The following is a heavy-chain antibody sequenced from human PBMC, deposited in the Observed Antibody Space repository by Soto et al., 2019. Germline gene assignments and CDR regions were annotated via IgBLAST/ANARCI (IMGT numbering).Heavy chain of an antibody. CDR2: INHSGST. CDR1: GGSFSGYY. V-gene: IGHV4-34*01. CDR3: ARGRIVPAAIRLYYYYYMDV. J-gene: IGHJ6*03. Sequence: SETLSLTCAVYGGSFSGYYWSWIRQPPGKGLEWIGEINHSGSTNYNPSLKSRVTISVDTSKNQFSLKLSSVTAADTAVYYCARGRIVPAAIRLYYYYYMDVWGKGTTVTVSS. D-gene: IGHD2-2*01.